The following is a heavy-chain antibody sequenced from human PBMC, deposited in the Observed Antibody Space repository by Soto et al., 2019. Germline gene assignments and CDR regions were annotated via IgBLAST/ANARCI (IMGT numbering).Heavy chain of an antibody. V-gene: IGHV1-18*01. D-gene: IGHD6-6*01. J-gene: IGHJ4*02. CDR2: IRGYNGDT. CDR1: GYTFTIYD. CDR3: ARVGSSSSPIDF. Sequence: QVLLVQSGAEVKKPGASVKVSCKASGYTFTIYDINWVRQAPGQGLEWLGWIRGYNGDTNYTQSLQGRVTLTTDTSTNTAYMELRSLKSDDTAIYYCARVGSSSSPIDFWGQGTLVTVSS.